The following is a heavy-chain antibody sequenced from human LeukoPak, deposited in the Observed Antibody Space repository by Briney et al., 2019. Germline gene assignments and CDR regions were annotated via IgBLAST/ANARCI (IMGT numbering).Heavy chain of an antibody. CDR3: ARGLRDDLFDY. CDR1: GGSISSYY. V-gene: IGHV4-59*01. J-gene: IGHJ4*02. D-gene: IGHD5-12*01. CDR2: IYYSGST. Sequence: SETLSLTCTVSGGSISSYYWSWIRQPPGKGLEWIGYIYYSGSTNYNPSLKSRVTISVDTSKNQSSLKLSSVTAADTAVHYCARGLRDDLFDYWGQGTLVTVSS.